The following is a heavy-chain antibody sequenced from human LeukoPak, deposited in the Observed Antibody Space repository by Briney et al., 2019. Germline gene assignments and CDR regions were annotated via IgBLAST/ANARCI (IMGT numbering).Heavy chain of an antibody. J-gene: IGHJ4*02. V-gene: IGHV3-43*02. D-gene: IGHD5-18*01. CDR1: GFSFSSYW. CDR2: ISGDGGST. Sequence: GGSLRLSCAASGFSFSSYWMHWVRQAPGKGLVWVSLISGDGGSTYYADSVKGRFTISRDNSKNSLYLQMNSLRTEDTALYYCAKAGYSYGYGYWGQGTLVTVSS. CDR3: AKAGYSYGYGY.